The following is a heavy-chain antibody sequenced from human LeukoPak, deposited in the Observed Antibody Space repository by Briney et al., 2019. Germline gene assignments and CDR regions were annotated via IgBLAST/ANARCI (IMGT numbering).Heavy chain of an antibody. D-gene: IGHD3-22*01. J-gene: IGHJ1*01. CDR3: ARQWDSTGYHEYFQD. CDR1: GGSISSSSYY. V-gene: IGHV4-39*01. CDR2: IYYSGST. Sequence: SETLSLTCTVSGGSISSSSYYWGWIRQPPGKGLEWIGNIYYSGSTYYNPSLKSRVTISVDTSKNQFSLKLDSVTAADTAVYYCARQWDSTGYHEYFQDWGQGTLVTVFS.